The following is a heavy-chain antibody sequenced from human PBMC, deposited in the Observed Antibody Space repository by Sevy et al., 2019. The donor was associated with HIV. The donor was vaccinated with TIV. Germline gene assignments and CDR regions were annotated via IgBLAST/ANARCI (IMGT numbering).Heavy chain of an antibody. D-gene: IGHD6-13*01. Sequence: GESLKISCVGSGFTLSSSYGMHWVRQAPGKGLEWVAVTWFDGNSKYNEDSVKGRFTISRDNSKNTLYLQMNSLRPEDTAIYYCASDDPRAAGGPGAFAYWGQGTLVTVSS. J-gene: IGHJ4*02. CDR3: ASDDPRAAGGPGAFAY. CDR2: TWFDGNSK. V-gene: IGHV3-33*08. CDR1: GFTLSSSYG.